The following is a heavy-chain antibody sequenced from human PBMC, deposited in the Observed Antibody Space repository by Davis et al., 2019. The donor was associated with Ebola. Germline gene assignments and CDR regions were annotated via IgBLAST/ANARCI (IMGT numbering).Heavy chain of an antibody. V-gene: IGHV4-34*01. CDR3: ARAEDGRNDY. J-gene: IGHJ4*02. CDR2: INHSGST. CDR1: GESFSDYY. Sequence: MPSETLSLTCAVYGESFSDYYWTWIRQPPGKGLEWVGEINHSGSTIYNASLKSRVTISADTSKKQFSLKLTSVTAADTAVYYCARAEDGRNDYWGQGTLVTVSS. D-gene: IGHD5-24*01.